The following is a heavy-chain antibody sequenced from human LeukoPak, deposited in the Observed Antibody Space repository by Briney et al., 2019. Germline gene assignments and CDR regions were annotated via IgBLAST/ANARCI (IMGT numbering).Heavy chain of an antibody. CDR3: ARDFTYYYDSSGYGGELDY. CDR2: INPSGGST. CDR1: GYTFTSYY. D-gene: IGHD3-22*01. V-gene: IGHV1-46*01. Sequence: ASVKVSCKASGYTFTSYYMHWVRQAPGQGLEWMGIINPSGGSTSYAQKFQGRVTMTRDMSTSTVYMELSSLRSEDTAVYYCARDFTYYYDSSGYGGELDYWGQGTLVTVSS. J-gene: IGHJ4*02.